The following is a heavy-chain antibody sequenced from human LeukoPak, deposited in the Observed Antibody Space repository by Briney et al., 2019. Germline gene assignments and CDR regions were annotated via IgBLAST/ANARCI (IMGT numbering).Heavy chain of an antibody. V-gene: IGHV1-8*01. D-gene: IGHD5-18*01. CDR2: MNPNSGNT. CDR1: GYTFTSYD. Sequence: ASVKVSCKASGYTFTSYDINWVRQATGQGLEWMGWMNPNSGNTGYAQKFQGRVTMTRNTSISTAYMELSSLRSEDTAVYYCARGWMQLWLNANWFDPWGQGTLVTVSS. J-gene: IGHJ5*02. CDR3: ARGWMQLWLNANWFDP.